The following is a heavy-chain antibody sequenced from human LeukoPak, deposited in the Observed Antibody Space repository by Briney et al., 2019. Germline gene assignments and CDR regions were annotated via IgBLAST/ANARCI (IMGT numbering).Heavy chain of an antibody. V-gene: IGHV3-7*01. D-gene: IGHD3-3*02. CDR1: GVTFSSNR. CDR3: ARIRAANAFDI. J-gene: IGHJ3*02. Sequence: GGSLRLSCADSGVTFSSNRMSWVRQAPGKGLEWVANIKQDGSERYYVDSVKGRFAISRDNAKNSLYLQMNSLRAEDTAVFYCARIRAANAFDIWGQGTMVTVSS. CDR2: IKQDGSER.